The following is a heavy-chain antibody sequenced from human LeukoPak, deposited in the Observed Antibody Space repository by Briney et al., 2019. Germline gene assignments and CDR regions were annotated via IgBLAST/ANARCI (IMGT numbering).Heavy chain of an antibody. D-gene: IGHD2-21*01. CDR2: IYTSGST. V-gene: IGHV4-4*07. CDR1: GGSFSGYY. J-gene: IGHJ5*02. CDR3: ARDGGYSNWFDP. Sequence: SETLSLTCAVYGGSFSGYYWSWIRQPAGKGLEWIGRIYTSGSTNYNPSLKSRVTMSVDTSKNQFSLKLSSVTAADTAVYYCARDGGYSNWFDPWGQGTLVTVSS.